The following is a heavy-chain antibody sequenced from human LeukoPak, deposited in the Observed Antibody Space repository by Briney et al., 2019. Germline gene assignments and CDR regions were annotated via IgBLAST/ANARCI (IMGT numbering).Heavy chain of an antibody. V-gene: IGHV3-9*01. D-gene: IGHD3-10*01. J-gene: IGHJ5*02. CDR2: ISWNSGSI. CDR1: GFTFDDYA. CDR3: AKGRETMVRGVISS. Sequence: GGSLRLSCAASGFTFDDYAMHWVRQAPGKGLEWVSGISWNSGSIGYADSVKGRFTISRDNAKNSLYLQMNSLRAEDTALYYCAKGRETMVRGVISSWGQGTLVTVSS.